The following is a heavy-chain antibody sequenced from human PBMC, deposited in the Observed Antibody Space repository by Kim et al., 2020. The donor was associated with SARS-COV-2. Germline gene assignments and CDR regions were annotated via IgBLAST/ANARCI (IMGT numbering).Heavy chain of an antibody. V-gene: IGHV4-30-4*01. D-gene: IGHD3-3*01. Sequence: SETLSLTCTVSGGSISSGDYYWSWIRQPPGKGLEWIGYIYYSGSTYYNPSLKSRVTISVDTSKNQFSLKLSSVTAADTAVYYCARGSAHYDFWSGYYTVSYFDYWGQGTLVTVSS. CDR1: GGSISSGDYY. J-gene: IGHJ4*02. CDR3: ARGSAHYDFWSGYYTVSYFDY. CDR2: IYYSGST.